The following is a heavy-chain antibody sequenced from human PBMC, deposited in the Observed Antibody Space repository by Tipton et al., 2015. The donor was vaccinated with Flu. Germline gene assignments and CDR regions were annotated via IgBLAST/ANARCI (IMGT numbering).Heavy chain of an antibody. D-gene: IGHD2-15*01. J-gene: IGHJ3*02. CDR3: ARKGGSRPNDAFDI. CDR2: IYRDGTT. Sequence: SLRLSCAPSGFTVSSSYMNWVRQAPGKGLEWVSLIYRDGTTFYADSVKGRFTVSRDDSQNTLYLQMNGLRAEDTAVYFCARKGGSRPNDAFDIWGQGTMVTVSS. V-gene: IGHV3-66*01. CDR1: GFTVSSSY.